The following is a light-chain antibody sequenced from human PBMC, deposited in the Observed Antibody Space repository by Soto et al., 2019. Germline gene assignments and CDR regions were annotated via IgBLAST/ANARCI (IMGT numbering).Light chain of an antibody. CDR3: QSYDRSLSGSV. V-gene: IGLV1-40*01. CDR1: TSNIGAGFD. CDR2: GNS. J-gene: IGLJ3*02. Sequence: QSVLTQPPSVSGALGQRVTISCTGSTSNIGAGFDVHWYQQFPGIAPKLLIFGNSHRPSGVPDRFFGSKSGTSASLAITGLQAEDEADYYCQSYDRSLSGSVFGGGTKLTVL.